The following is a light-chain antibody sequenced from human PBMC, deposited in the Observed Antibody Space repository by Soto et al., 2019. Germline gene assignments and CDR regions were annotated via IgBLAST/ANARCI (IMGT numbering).Light chain of an antibody. CDR2: EAT. CDR1: QSISSW. CDR3: QQYNSYSRT. J-gene: IGKJ1*01. V-gene: IGKV1-5*01. Sequence: DIPMTQSPSTLSASVGDRVTITCRASQSISSWLAWYQQKPGKAPKLLIYEATSLESGVPPRFSGSGSGTEFILTISSLQPDDFATYYCQQYNSYSRTFGQGTKVEIK.